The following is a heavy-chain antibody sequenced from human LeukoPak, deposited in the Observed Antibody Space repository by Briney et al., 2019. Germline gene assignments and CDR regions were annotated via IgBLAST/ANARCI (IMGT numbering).Heavy chain of an antibody. D-gene: IGHD3-22*01. CDR1: GGTFSSYA. J-gene: IGHJ6*03. V-gene: IGHV1-69*05. Sequence: SVKVSCKASGGTFSSYAISWVRQAPGQGLEWMGRIIPIFGTANYAQKFQGRVTITTDESTSTAYMELSSLRSEDTAVYYCARAGDYYDSSANYMDVWGKGTTVTASS. CDR2: IIPIFGTA. CDR3: ARAGDYYDSSANYMDV.